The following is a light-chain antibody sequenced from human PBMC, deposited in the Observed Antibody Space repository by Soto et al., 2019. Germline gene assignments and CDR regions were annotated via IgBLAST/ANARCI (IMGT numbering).Light chain of an antibody. J-gene: IGKJ2*01. V-gene: IGKV3-15*01. Sequence: EIVLTQSPGTLSLSPGERATLSCRASQSVGTNLAWYQQKPGQAPSLLIYGVSTRATGIPTRFSGSGSGRQFTLTISSLQSEDFAVYYCQQYNNWPYTFGQGTKVDIK. CDR1: QSVGTN. CDR3: QQYNNWPYT. CDR2: GVS.